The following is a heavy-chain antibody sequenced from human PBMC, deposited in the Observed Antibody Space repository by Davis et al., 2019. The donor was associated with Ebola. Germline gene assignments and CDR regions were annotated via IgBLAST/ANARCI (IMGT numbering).Heavy chain of an antibody. V-gene: IGHV3-23*01. Sequence: PGGSLRLSCAASGFTFSSYAMTWVRQAPGKGLEWVSTISGSGYSTYYADSVKGRFTISSDNSKNTLYLQMTSLRAEDTAVYYCAKDPGYDLWNDYWGQGTLVTVSS. J-gene: IGHJ4*02. CDR1: GFTFSSYA. CDR2: ISGSGYST. D-gene: IGHD3-3*01. CDR3: AKDPGYDLWNDY.